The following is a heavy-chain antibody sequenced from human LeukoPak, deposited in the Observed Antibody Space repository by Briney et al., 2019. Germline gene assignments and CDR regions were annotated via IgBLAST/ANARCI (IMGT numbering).Heavy chain of an antibody. CDR3: ARDGRGYASSWYFDL. D-gene: IGHD6-13*01. CDR2: IYYSGST. Sequence: SETLSLTYTVSGGSISSYYWNWIRQPPGKGLEWVGYIYYSGSTNYNPSLRSRVTLSVDTSRNQFSLRLSSVTAADTAVYYCARDGRGYASSWYFDLWGQGTLVTVSS. J-gene: IGHJ4*02. CDR1: GGSISSYY. V-gene: IGHV4-59*12.